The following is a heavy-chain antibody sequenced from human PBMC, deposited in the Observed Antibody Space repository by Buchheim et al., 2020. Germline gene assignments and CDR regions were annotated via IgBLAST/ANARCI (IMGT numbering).Heavy chain of an antibody. CDR3: ARDWYDFWAGYYFDL. V-gene: IGHV1-2*06. CDR1: GYTFTSYD. Sequence: QVQLVQSGAEVKKPGASVKVSCKASGYTFTSYDINWVRQAPGQGLEWMGRVRPNSGDTTYAEKFQGRLIFTTDTSVTTAFMELSGLTSDDTAVYYCARDWYDFWAGYYFDLWGQGTL. J-gene: IGHJ5*02. CDR2: VRPNSGDT. D-gene: IGHD3-3*01.